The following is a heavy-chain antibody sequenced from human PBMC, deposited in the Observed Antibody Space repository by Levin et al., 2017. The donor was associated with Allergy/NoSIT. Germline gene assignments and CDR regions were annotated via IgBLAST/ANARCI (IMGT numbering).Heavy chain of an antibody. Sequence: SGPTLVKPTQTLTLTCTFSGFSLSSSGVAVGWIRQPPGKALEWLALIYWDDDKRYSPSLKSRLTITKDTSKNQVVLTMTNLDPVDTATYYCAHTWIRVDTAMAKGYYFDCWGQGTLVTVSS. D-gene: IGHD5-18*01. V-gene: IGHV2-5*02. CDR3: AHTWIRVDTAMAKGYYFDC. CDR1: GFSLSSSGVA. CDR2: IYWDDDK. J-gene: IGHJ4*02.